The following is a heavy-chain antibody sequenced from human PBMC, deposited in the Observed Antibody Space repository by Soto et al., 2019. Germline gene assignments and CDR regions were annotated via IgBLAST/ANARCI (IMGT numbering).Heavy chain of an antibody. J-gene: IGHJ6*03. CDR3: ATYSGYVLPMDV. V-gene: IGHV3-7*01. Sequence: PGGSLRLSFAASGFTFSSYWMTWVRQAPGKGLEWVASIKHDRSEIYYVDSVKGRFTISRDDAKNSVSLEMDSLSAEDTAVYYCATYSGYVLPMDVWGKGTMVTVSS. CDR2: IKHDRSEI. CDR1: GFTFSSYW. D-gene: IGHD5-12*01.